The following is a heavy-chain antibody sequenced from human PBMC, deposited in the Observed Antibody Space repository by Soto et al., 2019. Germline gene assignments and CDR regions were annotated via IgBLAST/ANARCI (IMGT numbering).Heavy chain of an antibody. D-gene: IGHD3-22*01. CDR2: IIPIFGTA. V-gene: IGHV1-69*01. CDR3: ANTYYYDSSGYYYSANWFDP. CDR1: GGTFSSYA. J-gene: IGHJ5*02. Sequence: VKVSCKASGGTFSSYAISWVRQAPGQGLEWMGGIIPIFGTANYAQKFQGRVTITADESTSTAYMELSSLRSEDTAVYYCANTYYYDSSGYYYSANWFDPWGQGTLVTVS.